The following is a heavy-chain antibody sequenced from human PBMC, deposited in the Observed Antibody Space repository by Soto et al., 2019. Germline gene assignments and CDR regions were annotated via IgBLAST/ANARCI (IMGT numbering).Heavy chain of an antibody. J-gene: IGHJ4*02. Sequence: GGSLRLSCAAFGVTVSSNYMTWVRLAPGKGLEWVSLVYSGGATHYAASVKGRFTISTHSSQNTLFLQMNSLRTGDTATYYCVRGRYGSEIHWGQGTKVTVSS. D-gene: IGHD3-10*01. V-gene: IGHV3-53*04. CDR3: VRGRYGSEIH. CDR1: GVTVSSNY. CDR2: VYSGGAT.